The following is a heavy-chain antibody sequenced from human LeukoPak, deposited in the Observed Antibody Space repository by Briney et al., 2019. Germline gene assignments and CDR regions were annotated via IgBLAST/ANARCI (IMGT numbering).Heavy chain of an antibody. Sequence: ASVKVSCKASGYTFTGYYMHWVRQAPGQGLEWMGWINPNSGGTNYAQKFQGRVTMTRDTSTSTVYMELSSLRSEDTAVYYCARTRKTLVPAAMNGNNWFDPWGQGTLVTVSS. CDR1: GYTFTGYY. CDR2: INPNSGGT. CDR3: ARTRKTLVPAAMNGNNWFDP. V-gene: IGHV1-2*02. D-gene: IGHD2-2*01. J-gene: IGHJ5*02.